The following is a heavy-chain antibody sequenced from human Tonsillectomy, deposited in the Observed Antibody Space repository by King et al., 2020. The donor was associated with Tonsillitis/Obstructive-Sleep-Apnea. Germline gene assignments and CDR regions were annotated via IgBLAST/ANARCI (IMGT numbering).Heavy chain of an antibody. D-gene: IGHD3-22*01. V-gene: IGHV3-30*04. CDR2: ISYDGSNK. Sequence: VQLVESGGGVVQPGRSLRLSCAASGFTFSSYVMHWVRQAPGKGLEWVAVISYDGSNKYYADSVKGRFTISRDNSKNTPHLQMSSLRAEDTAVYYCVRVLTYYYDSSGYYPFDYWGQGTLVIVSS. CDR1: GFTFSSYV. J-gene: IGHJ4*02. CDR3: VRVLTYYYDSSGYYPFDY.